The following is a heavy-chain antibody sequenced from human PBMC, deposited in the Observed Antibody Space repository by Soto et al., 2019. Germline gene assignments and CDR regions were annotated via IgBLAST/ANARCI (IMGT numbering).Heavy chain of an antibody. D-gene: IGHD6-13*01. V-gene: IGHV4-39*02. CDR2: ICHTGNT. J-gene: IGHJ4*02. CDR1: GVSISSSSYC. CDR3: TREWQQLGTPFDY. Sequence: QLHLQESGPGLVKPSETLSLTCTVSGVSISSSSYCWGWVRQPPGKGLEWIGSICHTGNTYSSPSLKSRVTISVDSSKSQIPLKVNSVTAADTAVYYCTREWQQLGTPFDYWGQGTLVTVSS.